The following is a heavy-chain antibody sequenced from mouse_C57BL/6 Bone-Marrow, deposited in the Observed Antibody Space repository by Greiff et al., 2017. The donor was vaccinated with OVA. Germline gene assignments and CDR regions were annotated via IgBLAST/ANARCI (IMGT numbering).Heavy chain of an antibody. CDR3: TTPYYSIWYFGV. CDR2: IDPENGDT. V-gene: IGHV14-4*01. CDR1: GFNIKDDY. J-gene: IGHJ1*03. Sequence: EVQLQQSGAELVRPGASVKLSCTASGFNIKDDYMHWVKQRPEQGLEWIGWIDPENGDTEYASKFQGKATITADTSSNTAYLQLSSLTSEDTAVYYCTTPYYSIWYFGVWGTGTTVTVSS. D-gene: IGHD2-5*01.